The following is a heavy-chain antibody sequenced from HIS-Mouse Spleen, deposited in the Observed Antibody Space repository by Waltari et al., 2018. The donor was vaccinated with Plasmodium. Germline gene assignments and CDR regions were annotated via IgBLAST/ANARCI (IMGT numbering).Heavy chain of an antibody. CDR1: GSPFTAPY. CDR2: INPNSGGT. J-gene: IGHJ4*02. CDR3: ARAGDQHFDY. D-gene: IGHD7-27*01. Sequence: QVQLVQSGAEVKTPGPSLKVSCKASGSPFTAPYMHGVRQAPGQGLEWMGWINPNSGGTNYAQKFQGRVTMTRDTSISTAYMELSRLRSDDTAVYYCARAGDQHFDYWGQGTLVTVSS. V-gene: IGHV1-2*02.